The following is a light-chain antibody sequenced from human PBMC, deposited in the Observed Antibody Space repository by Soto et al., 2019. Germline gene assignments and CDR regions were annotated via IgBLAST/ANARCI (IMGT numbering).Light chain of an antibody. V-gene: IGLV2-8*01. Sequence: QSVLTQPPSASGSPGQSVTISCTGSSSDVGGYYSVSWYQQHPGKAPELIIYEVNKRPSGVPDRFSASKSDNTASLTVSGLQADDEADYYCSSYAGINNLVFGGGTKLTVL. CDR3: SSYAGINNLV. CDR2: EVN. J-gene: IGLJ2*01. CDR1: SSDVGGYYS.